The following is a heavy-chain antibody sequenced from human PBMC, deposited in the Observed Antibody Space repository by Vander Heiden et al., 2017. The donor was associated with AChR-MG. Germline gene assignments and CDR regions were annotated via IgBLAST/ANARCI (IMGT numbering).Heavy chain of an antibody. V-gene: IGHV1-3*01. D-gene: IGHD6-19*01. Sequence: QVQLVHSGAELKNPGASVKISCRAFGYPFTTYPIHWVRQAPGQRLEWMGWINPGNGDTKYLQKFQDRVTFTSDTAASTASMVLSRLRFDDTAVYYCARGFSSDRVHLQVWGHGTLVPVS. J-gene: IGHJ1*01. CDR3: ARGFSSDRVHLQV. CDR1: GYPFTTYP. CDR2: INPGNGDT.